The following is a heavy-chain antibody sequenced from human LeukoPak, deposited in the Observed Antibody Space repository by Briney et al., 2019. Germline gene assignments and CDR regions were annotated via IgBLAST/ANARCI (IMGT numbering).Heavy chain of an antibody. Sequence: SETPSPTCTGPGGSISSYYWSWIRQPARKGLEWIGRIYTSGSTNYNPSLKSRVTMSVDTSKNQFSLKLSSVTAADTAVYYCARDPIPYYYGSGTPNWGQGTLVTVSS. CDR3: ARDPIPYYYGSGTPN. J-gene: IGHJ4*02. CDR1: GGSISSYY. D-gene: IGHD3-10*01. CDR2: IYTSGST. V-gene: IGHV4-4*07.